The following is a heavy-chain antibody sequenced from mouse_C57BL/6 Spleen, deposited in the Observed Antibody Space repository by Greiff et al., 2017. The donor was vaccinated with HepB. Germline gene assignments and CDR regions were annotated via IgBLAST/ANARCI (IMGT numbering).Heavy chain of an antibody. D-gene: IGHD1-1*01. V-gene: IGHV14-2*01. Sequence: EVQLQQSGAELVKPGASVKLSCTASGFNIKDYYMHWVKQRTEQGLEWIGRIDPEDGETKYAPNFQGKATITADTSSNTAYLQLSSLTSEDTAVYYGARVLYCSSPYYVDYWGQGTTLTVSS. CDR3: ARVLYCSSPYYVDY. CDR2: IDPEDGET. CDR1: GFNIKDYY. J-gene: IGHJ2*01.